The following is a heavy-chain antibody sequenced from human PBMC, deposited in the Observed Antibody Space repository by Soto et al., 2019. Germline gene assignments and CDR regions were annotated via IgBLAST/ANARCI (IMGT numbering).Heavy chain of an antibody. CDR2: IKEDGSEK. J-gene: IGHJ4*02. Sequence: XGSLRLSCAASGFTFSTCWMNWVRQAPGKGLEWVASIKEDGSEKYYPDSVKGRFTISRDNAKNSLYLQMNSLRAEDTAVYYCAPLWAHLPHYWGQGTLVTVSS. V-gene: IGHV3-7*01. CDR3: APLWAHLPHY. D-gene: IGHD2-21*01. CDR1: GFTFSTCW.